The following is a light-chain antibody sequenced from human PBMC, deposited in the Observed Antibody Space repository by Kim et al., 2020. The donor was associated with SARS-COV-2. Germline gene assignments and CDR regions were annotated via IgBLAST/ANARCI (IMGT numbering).Light chain of an antibody. J-gene: IGKJ4*01. CDR2: GAS. CDR1: QGIGFY. CDR3: QQYKSYPLT. V-gene: IGKV1-16*01. Sequence: ATVGDRVTITGRARQGIGFYLGWSQQKPGKAPKSLIHGASSLQSGVPSRFSGSGSGTDFTLVINSLQPEDFGVYYCQQYKSYPLTFGGGTKVDIK.